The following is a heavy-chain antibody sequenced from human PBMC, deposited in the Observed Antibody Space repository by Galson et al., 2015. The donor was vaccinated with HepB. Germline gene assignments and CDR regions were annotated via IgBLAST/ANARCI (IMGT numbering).Heavy chain of an antibody. J-gene: IGHJ3*02. CDR3: ARRVKGSLRWYSGNAFDI. CDR1: GYSFTSYW. Sequence: QSGAEVKKPGESLKISCKGSGYSFTSYWIGWVRQMPGKGLEWMGIIYPGDSDTRYSPSFQGQVTISADKSISTAYLQWSSLKASDTAMYYCARRVKGSLRWYSGNAFDIWGQGTMVTVSS. D-gene: IGHD4-23*01. CDR2: IYPGDSDT. V-gene: IGHV5-51*03.